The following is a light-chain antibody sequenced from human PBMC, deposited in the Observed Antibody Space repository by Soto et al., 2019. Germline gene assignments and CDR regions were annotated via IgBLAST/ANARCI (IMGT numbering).Light chain of an antibody. V-gene: IGKV1-5*01. CDR1: QSISYW. J-gene: IGKJ2*01. CDR2: AAS. CDR3: QQRNSYPRT. Sequence: DIQMTQSPSTLSASVGDRVSITCRASQSISYWLAWYQQKPGKAPNLLISAASTLQSGVPSRFSGSGSETEFTLTITSLQPEDSATYYCQQRNSYPRTFGQGTKVDI.